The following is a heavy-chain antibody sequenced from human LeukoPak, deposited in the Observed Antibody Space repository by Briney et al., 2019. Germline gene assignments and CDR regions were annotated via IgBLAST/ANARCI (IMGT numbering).Heavy chain of an antibody. Sequence: ASETLSLTCAVYGGSFSGYYWSWIRQPPGKGLEWIGEINHSGSTNYNPSLKSRVTISVDTSKNQFSLKLSSVTAADTAVYYCARGYYYGSGSYYNRFDPWGQGTLVTVSS. J-gene: IGHJ5*02. CDR3: ARGYYYGSGSYYNRFDP. V-gene: IGHV4-34*01. CDR2: INHSGST. CDR1: GGSFSGYY. D-gene: IGHD3-10*01.